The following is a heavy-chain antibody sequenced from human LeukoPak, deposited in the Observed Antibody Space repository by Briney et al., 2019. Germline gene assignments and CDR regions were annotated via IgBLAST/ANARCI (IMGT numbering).Heavy chain of an antibody. J-gene: IGHJ4*02. Sequence: SETLSLTCAVYGGSFSGYYWSWIRQPPGKGLEWIGEINHSGSTNYNPSLKSRVTISVDTSKNQFSLKLSSVTAADTAVYYCASPLIVGAKGGFDYWGQGTLVTVSS. V-gene: IGHV4-34*01. CDR1: GGSFSGYY. CDR3: ASPLIVGAKGGFDY. D-gene: IGHD1-26*01. CDR2: INHSGST.